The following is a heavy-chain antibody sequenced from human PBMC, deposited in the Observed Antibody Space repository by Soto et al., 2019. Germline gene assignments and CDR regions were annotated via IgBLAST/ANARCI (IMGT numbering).Heavy chain of an antibody. Sequence: ASVKVSCKVSGGSFSNFGISWVRQAPGQGLEWMGGIVPVFGRPYYAQRFRGRLTITADESTSTGYMELISLRSDDTAVYYCAREGSGYNFWVQGTQVTVSS. D-gene: IGHD5-12*01. CDR1: GGSFSNFG. V-gene: IGHV1-69*13. CDR2: IVPVFGRP. CDR3: AREGSGYNF. J-gene: IGHJ4*02.